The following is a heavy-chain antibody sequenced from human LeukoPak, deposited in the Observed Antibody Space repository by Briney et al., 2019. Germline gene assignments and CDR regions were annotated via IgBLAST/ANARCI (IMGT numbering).Heavy chain of an antibody. CDR2: INPNSGGT. J-gene: IGHJ4*02. Sequence: ASVKVSCKASGYTFTGYYMHWVRQAPGQGLEWMGWINPNSGGTNYAQKFQGRVTMTRDTSISTAYMELSRLRSDDTAVYYCARGTRRVVAGIKPPAYWGQGTLVTVSS. D-gene: IGHD6-19*01. V-gene: IGHV1-2*02. CDR1: GYTFTGYY. CDR3: ARGTRRVVAGIKPPAY.